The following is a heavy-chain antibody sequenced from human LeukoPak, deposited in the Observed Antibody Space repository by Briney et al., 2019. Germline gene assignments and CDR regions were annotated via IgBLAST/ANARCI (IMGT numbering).Heavy chain of an antibody. J-gene: IGHJ5*01. D-gene: IGHD3-22*01. CDR2: ITGSGGST. CDR3: AKESLHDSSGYYDS. Sequence: GGSLRLSCAASGFPFSNYAMDWVRQAPGKGLEWVSGITGSGGSTYYADSVKGRLTISRDNSRNTLYLQLNSLRAEDTAAYYCAKESLHDSSGYYDSWGQGTLVTVSS. CDR1: GFPFSNYA. V-gene: IGHV3-23*01.